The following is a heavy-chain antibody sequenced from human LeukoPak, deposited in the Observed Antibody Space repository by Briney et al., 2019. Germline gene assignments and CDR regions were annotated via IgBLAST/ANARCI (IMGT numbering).Heavy chain of an antibody. V-gene: IGHV3-9*01. J-gene: IGHJ6*02. Sequence: PGGSLRLSCAASGFTFDDYAMHWVRQAPGKGLEWVSGISWSSGSIGYADSVKGRFTISRDNAKNSLYLQMNSLRAEDTALYYCAGGTFRYYSYGMDVWGQGNTVTVSS. D-gene: IGHD3-16*01. CDR1: GFTFDDYA. CDR2: ISWSSGSI. CDR3: AGGTFRYYSYGMDV.